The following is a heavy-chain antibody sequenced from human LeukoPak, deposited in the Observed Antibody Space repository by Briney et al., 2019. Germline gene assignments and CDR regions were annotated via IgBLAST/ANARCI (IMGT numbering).Heavy chain of an antibody. CDR2: IIPIFGTA. Sequence: ASVKVSCKASGGTFSSYAISWVRQAPGQGLEWMGRIIPIFGTANYAQKFQGRVTITTDESTSTAYMELSSLRSEDTAVYYCARSRTGTTEGWFDPWGQGTLVTVSS. CDR1: GGTFSSYA. V-gene: IGHV1-69*05. D-gene: IGHD1-7*01. CDR3: ARSRTGTTEGWFDP. J-gene: IGHJ5*02.